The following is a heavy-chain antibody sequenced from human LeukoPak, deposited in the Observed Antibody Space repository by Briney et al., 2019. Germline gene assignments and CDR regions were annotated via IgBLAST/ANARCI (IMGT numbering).Heavy chain of an antibody. D-gene: IGHD2-2*01. J-gene: IGHJ3*02. V-gene: IGHV1-2*02. CDR1: VYTFTRYY. CDR3: AFGLGYCSSTSCPPSAFDI. Sequence: ASVKVSCKASVYTFTRYYMHWVRQAPGHGREWRGWINPYSGGTNYAQKFQARVTMTKQTSLRTPYMALSRLRSDAPAGHYFAFGLGYCSSTSCPPSAFDIWGQGTMVTVSS. CDR2: INPYSGGT.